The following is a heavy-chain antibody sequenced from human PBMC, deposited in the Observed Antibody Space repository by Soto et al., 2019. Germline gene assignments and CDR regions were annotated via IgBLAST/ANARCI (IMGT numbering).Heavy chain of an antibody. V-gene: IGHV4-4*02. CDR3: ASGRPAAAGTIHYYYGMDV. CDR1: GGSISSSNW. CDR2: IYHSGST. J-gene: IGHJ6*02. Sequence: PSETLSLTCAVSGGSISSSNWWSWVRQPPGKGLEWIGEIYHSGSTNYNPSLKSRVTISVDKSKNQFSLKLSSVTAADTAVYYCASGRPAAAGTIHYYYGMDVWGQGTTVTVSS. D-gene: IGHD6-13*01.